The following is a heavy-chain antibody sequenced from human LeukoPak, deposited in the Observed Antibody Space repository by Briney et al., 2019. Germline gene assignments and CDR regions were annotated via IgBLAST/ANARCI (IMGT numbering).Heavy chain of an antibody. CDR3: ARVAAAGTAHNWFDP. J-gene: IGHJ5*02. Sequence: PSETLSLTCTVSGGSISSSSYYWGWIRQPPGKGLEWIGSIYYSGSTYYNPSLKSRVTISVDTSKNQFSLKLSSVTAADTAVYYCARVAAAGTAHNWFDPWGQGALVTVSS. V-gene: IGHV4-39*01. CDR2: IYYSGST. CDR1: GGSISSSSYY. D-gene: IGHD6-13*01.